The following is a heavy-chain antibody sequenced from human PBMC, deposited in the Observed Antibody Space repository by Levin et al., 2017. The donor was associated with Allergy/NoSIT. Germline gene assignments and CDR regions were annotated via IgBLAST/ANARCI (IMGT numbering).Heavy chain of an antibody. Sequence: GGSLRLSCAASGFTFNDYYMNWVRQAPGKGLECVSSISDNSNYVYYADSVKGRFTISRDNAKSSAYLQMNSLRAEDTGIYYCARDRWGGAASTGFDPWGQGTLVTVSS. V-gene: IGHV3-21*03. CDR1: GFTFNDYY. D-gene: IGHD6-13*01. CDR3: ARDRWGGAASTGFDP. CDR2: ISDNSNYV. J-gene: IGHJ5*02.